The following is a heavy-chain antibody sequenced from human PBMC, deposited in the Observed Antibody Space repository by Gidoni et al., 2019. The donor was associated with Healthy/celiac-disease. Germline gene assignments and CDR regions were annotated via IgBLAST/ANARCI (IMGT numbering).Heavy chain of an antibody. J-gene: IGHJ3*02. D-gene: IGHD1-26*01. Sequence: QVQLQESGPGLVKPSQTLSLTSTVPGGSISSGSYYWSWIRQPAGKGLGWIGRIYPSGSTNYNPSLKSRVTISVDTSKNQFSLKLSSVTAADTAVYYCARDGPDSGSYYGDAFDIWGQGTMVTVSS. CDR2: IYPSGST. CDR3: ARDGPDSGSYYGDAFDI. CDR1: GGSISSGSYY. V-gene: IGHV4-61*02.